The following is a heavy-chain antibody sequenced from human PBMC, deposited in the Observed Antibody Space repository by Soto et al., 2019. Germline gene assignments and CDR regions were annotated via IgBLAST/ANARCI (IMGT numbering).Heavy chain of an antibody. CDR2: IYYSGST. V-gene: IGHV4-39*01. CDR3: ARLPYAIHFDY. D-gene: IGHD2-8*01. J-gene: IGHJ4*02. Sequence: PSETLSLTCTVSGGSIISSSYYFCCIRQPPWKGLEWIGSIYYSGSTYYNPSLKSRVTISVDTSKNQFSLKLSSVTAADTAVYYCARLPYAIHFDYWGQGTLVTVSS. CDR1: GGSIISSSYY.